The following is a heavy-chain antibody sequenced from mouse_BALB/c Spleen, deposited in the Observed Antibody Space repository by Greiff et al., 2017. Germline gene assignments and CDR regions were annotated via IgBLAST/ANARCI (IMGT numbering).Heavy chain of an antibody. CDR3: ARGGITTARVYAMDY. CDR1: GYSFTSYW. Sequence: QVQLQQSGPQLVRPGASVKISCKASGYSFTSYWMHWVKQRPGQGLEWIGMIDPSDSETRLNQKFNDKATLTVDKSSSTAYMQLSSPTSEDSAVYYCARGGITTARVYAMDYWGQGTSVTVSS. J-gene: IGHJ4*01. V-gene: IGHV1S127*01. D-gene: IGHD2-4*01. CDR2: IDPSDSET.